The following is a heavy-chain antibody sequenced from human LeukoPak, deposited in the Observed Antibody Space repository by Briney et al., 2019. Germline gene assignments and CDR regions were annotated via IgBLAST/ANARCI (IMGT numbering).Heavy chain of an antibody. V-gene: IGHV3-48*04. D-gene: IGHD3-9*01. Sequence: GGSLRLSCAASGFTFSSYSMNWVRQAPGKGLEWVSYISSSGSTIYYADSVKGRFTISRDNAKNSLYLQMNSLRAEDTAVYYCARVVRYFDWLLYEPYYFDYWGQGTLVTVSS. CDR2: ISSSGSTI. CDR3: ARVVRYFDWLLYEPYYFDY. J-gene: IGHJ4*02. CDR1: GFTFSSYS.